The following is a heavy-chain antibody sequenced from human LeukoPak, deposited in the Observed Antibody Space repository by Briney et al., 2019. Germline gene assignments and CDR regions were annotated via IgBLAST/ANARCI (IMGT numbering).Heavy chain of an antibody. CDR1: GGSISGYY. Sequence: SETLSLTCAVSGGSISGYYWMWVRQPPGKGLEWIGYVHYTGGTRYNPSLKSRVTISVDTSQNQFSLKLSAVTAADTAVYYCAREIPAAGHFDYWGQGFLVT. CDR2: VHYTGGT. V-gene: IGHV4-59*01. D-gene: IGHD6-13*01. CDR3: AREIPAAGHFDY. J-gene: IGHJ4*02.